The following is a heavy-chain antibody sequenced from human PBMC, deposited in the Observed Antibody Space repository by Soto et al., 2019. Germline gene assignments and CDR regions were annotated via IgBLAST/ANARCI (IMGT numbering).Heavy chain of an antibody. CDR2: RYYSGNT. Sequence: HVQLQESGPGPVTPSQTLSLSCTVSGVSITSGSYYWTWVRQSPGKGLEWIGYRYYSGNTYYNPSLNGRATISVDTSNNQFSLKLTSVTAADTAVYYCARGGYDTSGQTFISWGPDCWGQGTLVTVSS. V-gene: IGHV4-30-4*01. J-gene: IGHJ4*02. D-gene: IGHD3-22*01. CDR1: GVSITSGSYY. CDR3: ARGGYDTSGQTFISWGPDC.